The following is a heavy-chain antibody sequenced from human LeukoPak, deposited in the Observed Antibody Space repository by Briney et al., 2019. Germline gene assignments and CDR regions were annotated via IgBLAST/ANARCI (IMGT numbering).Heavy chain of an antibody. J-gene: IGHJ4*02. V-gene: IGHV3-48*03. D-gene: IGHD6-19*01. CDR1: GFTFSSYE. CDR3: ARGYSSGWYPEFFDY. Sequence: PGGSLRLSCAASGFTFSSYEMNWVRQAPGKGLEWVSYISSSGSTIYYADSVKGRFTTSRDNAKNSLYLQMNSLRAEDTAVYYCARGYSSGWYPEFFDYWGQGTLVTVSS. CDR2: ISSSGSTI.